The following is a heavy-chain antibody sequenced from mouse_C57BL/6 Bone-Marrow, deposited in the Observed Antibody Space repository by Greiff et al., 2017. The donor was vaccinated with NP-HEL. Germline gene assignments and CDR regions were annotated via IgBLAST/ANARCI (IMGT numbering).Heavy chain of an antibody. CDR2: ISNGGGST. CDR3: ARTLYYGSDV. V-gene: IGHV5-12*01. CDR1: GFTFSDYY. D-gene: IGHD2-1*01. Sequence: EVKVVESGGGLVQPGGSLKLSCAASGFTFSDYYMYWVRQTPEKRLEWVAYISNGGGSTYYPDTVKGRFTISRDNAKNTLYLQMSRLKSEDTAMYYCARTLYYGSDVWGTGTTVTVSS. J-gene: IGHJ1*03.